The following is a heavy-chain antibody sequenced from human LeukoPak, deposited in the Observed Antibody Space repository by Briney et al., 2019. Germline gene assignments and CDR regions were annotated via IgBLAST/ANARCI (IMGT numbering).Heavy chain of an antibody. J-gene: IGHJ4*02. CDR3: ARENVDTGNFGY. V-gene: IGHV3-30*04. D-gene: IGHD5-18*01. CDR2: ISYDGSNK. Sequence: GGSLRLSCAASGFTFSSYAMHWVRQAPGKGLEWVAVISYDGSNKYYADSVKGRFTISRDNSKNTLYLQMNSLRAEDTAVYYCARENVDTGNFGYWGQGTLVTVSS. CDR1: GFTFSSYA.